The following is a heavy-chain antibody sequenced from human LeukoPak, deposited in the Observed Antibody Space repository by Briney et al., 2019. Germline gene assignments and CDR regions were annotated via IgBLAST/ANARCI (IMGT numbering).Heavy chain of an antibody. J-gene: IGHJ3*02. Sequence: SETLSLTCTVSGGSISSYYWSWIRQPPGKGLGWIGYIYTSGSTNYNPSLKSRVTISVDTSKNQFSLKLSSVTAADTAVYYCARDRVTGYAFDIWGQGTMVTVSS. CDR1: GGSISSYY. V-gene: IGHV4-4*09. D-gene: IGHD2-21*02. CDR3: ARDRVTGYAFDI. CDR2: IYTSGST.